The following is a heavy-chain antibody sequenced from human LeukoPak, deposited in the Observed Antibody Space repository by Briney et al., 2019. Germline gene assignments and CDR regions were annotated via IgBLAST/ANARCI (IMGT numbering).Heavy chain of an antibody. V-gene: IGHV5-51*01. CDR2: IYPGDSDT. CDR3: ARRSGSFQGDYNFDY. Sequence: GESLKISCKGSGYSFTSYWIAWVRQMPGNGLEWMGIIYPGDSDTRYSPSFQGQVTISADKSISTAYLQWSSLKASDTAMYYCARRSGSFQGDYNFDYWGQGTLVTVSS. J-gene: IGHJ4*02. CDR1: GYSFTSYW. D-gene: IGHD1-26*01.